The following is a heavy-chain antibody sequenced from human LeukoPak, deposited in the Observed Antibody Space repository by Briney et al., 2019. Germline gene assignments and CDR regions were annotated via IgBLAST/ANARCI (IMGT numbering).Heavy chain of an antibody. V-gene: IGHV1-2*02. D-gene: IGHD6-19*01. Sequence: ASVQVSCKASGYTFTGYYMHWVRQDPGQGLEWMGWINPNSGGRNYAQKFQGRVTMTRDTSISTDYMELSRLRYDDTAVSCCARVGSGWVFDYWGQGTLVTVSS. CDR1: GYTFTGYY. CDR3: ARVGSGWVFDY. CDR2: INPNSGGR. J-gene: IGHJ4*02.